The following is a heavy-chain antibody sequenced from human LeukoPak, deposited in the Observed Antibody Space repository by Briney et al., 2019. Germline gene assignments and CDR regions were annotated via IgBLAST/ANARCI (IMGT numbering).Heavy chain of an antibody. D-gene: IGHD2-8*01. Sequence: GGSLRLSCAASGFTFSSYGMHWVRQAPGKGLEWVAVISYDGSNKYYADSVKGRFTISRDNSKNTLYLQMNSLKTEDTAVYYCTSSIVLMVYVVDYWGQGTLVTVSS. CDR3: TSSIVLMVYVVDY. CDR1: GFTFSSYG. CDR2: ISYDGSNK. J-gene: IGHJ4*02. V-gene: IGHV3-30*03.